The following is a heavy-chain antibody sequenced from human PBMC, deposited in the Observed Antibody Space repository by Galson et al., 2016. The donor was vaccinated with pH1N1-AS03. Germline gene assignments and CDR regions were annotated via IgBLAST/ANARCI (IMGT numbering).Heavy chain of an antibody. J-gene: IGHJ4*02. CDR3: ARHQSNPYSSPCPY. Sequence: QSGAEVKKPGEPLKISCKGSGYNFTNYWIGWVRQLPGKGLEWMGVVYPRDSDTRYSPSFQAQGTSSVDKSLITAYLQWGSLKASDTAIYYCARHQSNPYSSPCPYWGQGTLVTVSS. V-gene: IGHV5-51*01. D-gene: IGHD6-19*01. CDR1: GYNFTNYW. CDR2: VYPRDSDT.